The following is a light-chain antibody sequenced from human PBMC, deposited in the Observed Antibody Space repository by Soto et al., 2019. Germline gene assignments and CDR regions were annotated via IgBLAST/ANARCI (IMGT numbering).Light chain of an antibody. CDR2: GAA. CDR3: QQSGSSPRP. Sequence: IVLTHSPGTLSLSPGERAPLSSMSSHSVSGSCLSWYQQKPGQAPRLLMCGAASRATGIPDRFSGSGSGPDVTPTISRLQPEDAEGDSSQQSGSSPRPFGHGTKV. V-gene: IGKV3-20*01. J-gene: IGKJ1*01. CDR1: HSVSGSC.